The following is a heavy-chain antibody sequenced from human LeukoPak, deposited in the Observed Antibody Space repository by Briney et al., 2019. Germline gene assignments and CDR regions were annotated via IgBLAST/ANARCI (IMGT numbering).Heavy chain of an antibody. CDR2: ISDDGRHN. D-gene: IGHD4-23*01. V-gene: IGHV3-30*04. CDR1: GFTFSTYA. CDR3: AKDYGGRPYYFDY. Sequence: GGSLRLSCAASGFTFSTYAMNWVRQAPGKGLEWVAVISDDGRHNYYADSVKGRFTISRDNSKNTLYLQMNSLRAEDTAVYYCAKDYGGRPYYFDYWGQGTLVTVSS. J-gene: IGHJ4*02.